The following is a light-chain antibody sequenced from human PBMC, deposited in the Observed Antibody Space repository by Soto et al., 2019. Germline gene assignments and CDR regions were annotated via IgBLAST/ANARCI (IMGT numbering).Light chain of an antibody. CDR2: DAS. Sequence: EIVLTQSLTTLSVSQGERVNPSCMASQSIYENLAWYQQKPGQTPRLVIYDASTRATGTPGSFSGSGSGTEFTLTISSPQSEDFAVYYCQQYNRWPLPFGGGTKVDI. J-gene: IGKJ4*01. V-gene: IGKV3-15*01. CDR3: QQYNRWPLP. CDR1: QSIYEN.